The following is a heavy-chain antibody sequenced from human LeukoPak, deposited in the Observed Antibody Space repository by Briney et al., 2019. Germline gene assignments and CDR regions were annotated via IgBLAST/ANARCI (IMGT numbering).Heavy chain of an antibody. Sequence: GGSLRLSCAASGTTFSDYYMTWIRQAPGKGLEWVSSIGRSSTDTKYADSVKGRFTISRDDAKNSVYLQMNSLRAEDTAVYYCATFRGWYIAHWGQGSLVTVSS. D-gene: IGHD6-19*01. CDR3: ATFRGWYIAH. J-gene: IGHJ4*02. CDR2: IGRSSTDT. V-gene: IGHV3-11*03. CDR1: GTTFSDYY.